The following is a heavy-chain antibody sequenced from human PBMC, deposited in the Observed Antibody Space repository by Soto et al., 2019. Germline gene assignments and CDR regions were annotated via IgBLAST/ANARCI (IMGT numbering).Heavy chain of an antibody. D-gene: IGHD6-19*01. CDR1: GGSISSYY. V-gene: IGHV4-59*08. CDR2: IYYSGST. Sequence: SETLSLTCTVSGGSISSYYWSWIRQPPGKGLEWIGYIYYSGSTNYNPSLKSRVTISVDTSKNQFSLKLSSVTAADTAVYYCARWNLVGYSSGWYSGPGDQSGYYYMDVWGKGTTVTVSS. CDR3: ARWNLVGYSSGWYSGPGDQSGYYYMDV. J-gene: IGHJ6*03.